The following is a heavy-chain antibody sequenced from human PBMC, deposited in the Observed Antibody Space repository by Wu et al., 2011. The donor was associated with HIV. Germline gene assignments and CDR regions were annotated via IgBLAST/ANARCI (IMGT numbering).Heavy chain of an antibody. V-gene: IGHV1-2*02. CDR3: AKEVQPYYYDGSGFLDALDV. CDR2: INPHSGGT. D-gene: IGHD3-22*01. CDR1: GYTFTAYY. J-gene: IGHJ3*01. Sequence: QVQLVQSGAEVKKPGASVKVSCKASGYTFTAYYMHWLRQAPGQGLEWMGWINPHSGGTNFAQKFQGRVTMTRDTSITTAYMELSRLRSDDTAVYYCAKEVQPYYYDGSGFLDALDVWGQGTMVTVSS.